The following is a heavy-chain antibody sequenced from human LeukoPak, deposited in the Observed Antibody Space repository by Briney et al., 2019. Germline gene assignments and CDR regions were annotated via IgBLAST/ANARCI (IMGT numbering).Heavy chain of an antibody. D-gene: IGHD5-12*01. V-gene: IGHV3-30*03. Sequence: GGSLRLSCAASGFTFRSYGMHWVRQAPGKGLEWVAVISFDGNNIYYADSVKGRFTISRDNSKNMLYLQMNSLRAEDTAVYYCARDWGGGTIVATPYWGQGTLVTVSS. CDR2: ISFDGNNI. J-gene: IGHJ4*02. CDR1: GFTFRSYG. CDR3: ARDWGGGTIVATPY.